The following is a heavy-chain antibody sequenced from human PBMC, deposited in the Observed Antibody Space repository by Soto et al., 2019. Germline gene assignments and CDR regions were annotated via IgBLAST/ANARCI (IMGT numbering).Heavy chain of an antibody. J-gene: IGHJ4*02. Sequence: GGSLRLSCTASGFTFGDYAMSWVRQAPGKGLEWVSTINTSGGSTYYADSVKGRFTISRDNSKNTLYLQMNSLRAEDTAVYYCARNYYDSGGGFDYWGQGTLVTVSS. D-gene: IGHD3-22*01. CDR3: ARNYYDSGGGFDY. V-gene: IGHV3-23*01. CDR1: GFTFGDYA. CDR2: INTSGGST.